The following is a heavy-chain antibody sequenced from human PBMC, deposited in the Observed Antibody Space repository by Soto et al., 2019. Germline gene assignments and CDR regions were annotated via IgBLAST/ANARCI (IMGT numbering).Heavy chain of an antibody. V-gene: IGHV2-5*01. CDR3: AHTLMRRSTYYYGMDV. Sequence: QITLKESGPTLVKVTQTLTLTCTFSGFSLSTSGVGVAWSRQPPGKALEWLALIYWYDDNRYSPSLKSRLTISKDTSKSQLVLTMTNMDPVDTATYYCAHTLMRRSTYYYGMDVWGQGTTVTVSS. J-gene: IGHJ6*02. CDR1: GFSLSTSGVG. CDR2: IYWYDDN. D-gene: IGHD2-8*01.